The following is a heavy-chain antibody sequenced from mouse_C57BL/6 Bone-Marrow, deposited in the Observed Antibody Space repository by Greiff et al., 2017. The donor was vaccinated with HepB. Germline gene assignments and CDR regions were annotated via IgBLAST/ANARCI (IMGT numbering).Heavy chain of an antibody. CDR3: ARRKEDDYDVGAMDY. V-gene: IGHV1-61*01. Sequence: VQLQQPGAELVRPGSSVKLSCKASGYTFTSYWMDWVKQRPGQGLEWIGNIYPSDSETHYNQKFKDKATSTVDKSSSTAYMQLSSLTSEDSAVYYCARRKEDDYDVGAMDYWGQGTSVTVSS. J-gene: IGHJ4*01. D-gene: IGHD2-4*01. CDR1: GYTFTSYW. CDR2: IYPSDSET.